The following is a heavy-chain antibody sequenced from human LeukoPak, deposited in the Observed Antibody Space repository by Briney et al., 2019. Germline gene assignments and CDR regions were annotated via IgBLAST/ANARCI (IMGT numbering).Heavy chain of an antibody. D-gene: IGHD4-4*01. J-gene: IGHJ4*02. V-gene: IGHV1-69*04. CDR1: GGTFSSYA. Sequence: ASVKVSCKASGGTFSSYAISWVRQAPGQGLEWMGRIIPILGIANYAQKFQGRVTITADKSTSTAYMELSSLRSEDTAVYYCARNPAYSNYEEFDYWGQGTLVTVSS. CDR2: IIPILGIA. CDR3: ARNPAYSNYEEFDY.